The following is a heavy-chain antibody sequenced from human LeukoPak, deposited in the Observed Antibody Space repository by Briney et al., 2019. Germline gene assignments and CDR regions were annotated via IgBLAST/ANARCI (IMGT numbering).Heavy chain of an antibody. CDR3: ARSSGYCSSTSCYSEGLDY. CDR2: IIPIFGTA. J-gene: IGHJ4*02. CDR1: GGTFSSYA. V-gene: IGHV1-69*06. Sequence: SVKVSCKASGGTFSSYAISWVRQAPGQGLEWMGGIIPIFGTANYAQKFQGRVTITADKSTSTAYMELSSLRSEDTAVYYCARSSGYCSSTSCYSEGLDYWGQGTLVTVSS. D-gene: IGHD2-2*03.